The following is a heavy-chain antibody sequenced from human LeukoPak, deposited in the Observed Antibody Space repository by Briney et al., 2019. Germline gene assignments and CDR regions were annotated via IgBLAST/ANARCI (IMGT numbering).Heavy chain of an antibody. CDR3: ARDWCSSTSCYSFGAFDI. CDR1: GFTFSSYS. Sequence: PGGSLRLSCAASGFTFSSYSMNWVRQAPGKGLEWVSSISSSSSYIYYADSVKGRFTISRDNAKNSLYLHMNSLRAEDTAVYYCARDWCSSTSCYSFGAFDIWGQGTMVSVSS. J-gene: IGHJ3*02. CDR2: ISSSSSYI. D-gene: IGHD2-2*01. V-gene: IGHV3-21*01.